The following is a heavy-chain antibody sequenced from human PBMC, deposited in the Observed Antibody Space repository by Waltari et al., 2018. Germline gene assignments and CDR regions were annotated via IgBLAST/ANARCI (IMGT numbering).Heavy chain of an antibody. D-gene: IGHD1-1*01. CDR2: SRPDGTKT. Sequence: VQLVESGGDLVQPGGSLRLSCATSGLTFISSWMHSVRQPAGKGVVWGSRSRPDGTKTYDADAVKGRVGISRDDAKNTRNLKMNALKVEDTATYDCVRNDGSVDGEFDCWGQGTPVTVSS. J-gene: IGHJ4*02. CDR1: GLTFISSW. CDR3: VRNDGSVDGEFDC. V-gene: IGHV3-74*01.